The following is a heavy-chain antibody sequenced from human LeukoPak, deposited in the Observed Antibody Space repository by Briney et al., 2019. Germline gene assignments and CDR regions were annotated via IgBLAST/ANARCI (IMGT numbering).Heavy chain of an antibody. CDR1: GGSISSSSYY. V-gene: IGHV4-39*01. D-gene: IGHD3-16*02. Sequence: PSETLSLTCTVSGGSISSSSYYWGWIRQPPGKGLEWIGSIYYSGSTYYNPSLKSRVTISVDTSKNQFSLKLSSVTAADRAVYYCARLPRVTFGGVIDIPRLEYWGQGTLVTVSS. J-gene: IGHJ4*02. CDR2: IYYSGST. CDR3: ARLPRVTFGGVIDIPRLEY.